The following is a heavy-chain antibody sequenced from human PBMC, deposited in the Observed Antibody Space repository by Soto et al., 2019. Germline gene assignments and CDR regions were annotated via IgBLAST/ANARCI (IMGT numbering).Heavy chain of an antibody. CDR1: GYTFTSYG. J-gene: IGHJ3*02. D-gene: IGHD6-19*01. Sequence: ASVKVSCKASGYTFTSYGISWVRQAPGQGLEWMGWISAYNGNTNYAQKLQGRVTMTTDTSTSTAYMELRSLRSDDTAVYYCAWCSTGTLDAFNIWRQGTMVTVSS. CDR3: AWCSTGTLDAFNI. CDR2: ISAYNGNT. V-gene: IGHV1-18*04.